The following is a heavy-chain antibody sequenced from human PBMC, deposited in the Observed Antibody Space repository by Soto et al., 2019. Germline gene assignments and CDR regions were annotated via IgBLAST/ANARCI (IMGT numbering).Heavy chain of an antibody. Sequence: QVQLVESGGGVVQPGRSLRLSCAASGFTFSSYGMHWVRQAPGKGLEWVAVIWYDGSNKYYADSVKGRITISRDNSKNTLYRQMNSLRAEDTAVYYCARGYSCSWYYFDYWGQGTLVTVSS. CDR2: IWYDGSNK. V-gene: IGHV3-33*01. CDR3: ARGYSCSWYYFDY. J-gene: IGHJ4*02. CDR1: GFTFSSYG. D-gene: IGHD6-13*01.